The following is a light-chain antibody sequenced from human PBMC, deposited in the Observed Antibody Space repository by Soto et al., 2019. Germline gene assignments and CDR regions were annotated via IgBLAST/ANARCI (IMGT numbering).Light chain of an antibody. CDR2: GAS. CDR3: QQYGSSQWT. CDR1: QSVSSSY. J-gene: IGKJ1*01. Sequence: EIVLTQSPGTLPLSPGERATLSCRASQSVSSSYLAWYQQKPGQAPRLLIYGASSRATGIPDRYSGSGSETDFTLTISRLEPEDFAVYYCQQYGSSQWTFGQGTKVEIK. V-gene: IGKV3-20*01.